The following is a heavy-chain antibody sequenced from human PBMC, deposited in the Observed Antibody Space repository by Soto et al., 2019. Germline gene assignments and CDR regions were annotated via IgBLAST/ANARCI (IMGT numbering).Heavy chain of an antibody. V-gene: IGHV1-69*06. J-gene: IGHJ6*02. CDR1: GGTFSSYA. CDR2: IIPIFGTA. CDR3: AGEGAMGKNYYYYSMDV. Sequence: SVKVSCKASGGTFSSYAISWVRQAPGQGLEWMGGIIPIFGTANYAQKFQGRVTITADKSTSTAYMEQSSLRSEDTAVYYFAGEGAMGKNYYYYSMDVWGQGTTFTVSS. D-gene: IGHD5-18*01.